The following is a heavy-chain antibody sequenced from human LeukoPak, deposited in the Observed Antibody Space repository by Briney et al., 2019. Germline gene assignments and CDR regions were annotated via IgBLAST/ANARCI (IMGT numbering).Heavy chain of an antibody. CDR1: GGSISSYY. D-gene: IGHD2-2*01. J-gene: IGHJ4*02. V-gene: IGHV4-59*01. CDR2: IYYSGST. Sequence: SETLSLTCTVSGGSISSYYWSWIRQPPGKGLEWIGYIYYSGSTNYNPSLKSRVTISVDTSKNQFSLKLSSVAAADTAVYYCARDKKGASCYDYWGQGTLVTVSS. CDR3: ARDKKGASCYDY.